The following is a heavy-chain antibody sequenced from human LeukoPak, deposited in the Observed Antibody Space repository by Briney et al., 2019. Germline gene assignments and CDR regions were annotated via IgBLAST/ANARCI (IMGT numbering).Heavy chain of an antibody. V-gene: IGHV3-30-3*01. D-gene: IGHD2-2*01. CDR1: GFTFSCYA. CDR3: AREVTIRWRYCSSTSCYFDY. J-gene: IGHJ4*02. Sequence: GGSLRLSCAASGFTFSCYAMHWVRQAPGKGLEWVAVISYDGSNKYYADSVKGRFTISRDNSKNTLYLQMNSLRAEDTAVYYCAREVTIRWRYCSSTSCYFDYWGQGTLVTVSS. CDR2: ISYDGSNK.